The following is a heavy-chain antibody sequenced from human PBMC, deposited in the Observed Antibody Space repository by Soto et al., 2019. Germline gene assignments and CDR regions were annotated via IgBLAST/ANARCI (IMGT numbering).Heavy chain of an antibody. D-gene: IGHD3-9*01. CDR2: VHGGGST. Sequence: VQLVESGGGLIQPGGSLRLSCAASGFTVSNNHMTWVRQAAGKGLELVSFVHGGGSTSYADSVKGRFTISRDNSKNTLYLQTDSLRAEDTDIYYCAGHLTTAASLDYWGRGTLVTVSS. CDR1: GFTVSNNH. CDR3: AGHLTTAASLDY. J-gene: IGHJ4*02. V-gene: IGHV3-53*01.